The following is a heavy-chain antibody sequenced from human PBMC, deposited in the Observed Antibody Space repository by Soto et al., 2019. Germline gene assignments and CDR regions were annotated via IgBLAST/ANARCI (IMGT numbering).Heavy chain of an antibody. D-gene: IGHD3-22*01. Sequence: QLQLQESGPGLVKPSETLSLTCTVSGGSISGSSYYWGWIRQPPGKGLEWIGNIYYSGSTYYNPSLKSRVPIPVDTSKNQFSLKLSSVTAADTAVYYCMLGSGWKDFDYWGQGTLVTVSS. J-gene: IGHJ4*02. CDR1: GGSISGSSYY. CDR3: MLGSGWKDFDY. CDR2: IYYSGST. V-gene: IGHV4-39*01.